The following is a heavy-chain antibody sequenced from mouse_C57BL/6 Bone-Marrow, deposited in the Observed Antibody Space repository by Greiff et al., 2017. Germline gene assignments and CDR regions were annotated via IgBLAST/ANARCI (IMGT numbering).Heavy chain of an antibody. D-gene: IGHD1-1*01. J-gene: IGHJ1*03. CDR1: GYAFSSYW. CDR3: ARGFITTVVRYFDV. V-gene: IGHV1-80*01. CDR2: IYPGDGDT. Sequence: VQLQQSGAELVKPGASVKISCKASGYAFSSYWMNWVKQRPGKGLEWIGQIYPGDGDTNYNGKFKGKATLTADKSSSTAYMQLSSLTSEDSAVYCCARGFITTVVRYFDVWGTGTTVTVSS.